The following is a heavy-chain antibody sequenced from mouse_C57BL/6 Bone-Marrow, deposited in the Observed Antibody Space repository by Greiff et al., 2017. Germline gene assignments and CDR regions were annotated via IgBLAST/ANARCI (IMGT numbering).Heavy chain of an antibody. J-gene: IGHJ3*01. D-gene: IGHD2-5*01. V-gene: IGHV1-69*01. CDR3: ARGYYSNYGLLAY. Sequence: QVQLQQPGAELVMPGASVKLSCKASGYTFTSYWMNWVKRRPGQGLEWIGEIDPSDSYTNYNQKLKGKSTLTGDKSSSTAYMQLSSLTSEDSAVYYCARGYYSNYGLLAYWGQGTLVTVSA. CDR2: IDPSDSYT. CDR1: GYTFTSYW.